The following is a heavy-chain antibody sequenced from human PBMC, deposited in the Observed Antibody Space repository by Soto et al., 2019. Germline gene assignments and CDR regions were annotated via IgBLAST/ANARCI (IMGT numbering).Heavy chain of an antibody. Sequence: GGSLRLSCAASGFTFSSYGMHWVRQAPGKGLEWVAVIWYDGSNKYYADSVKGRFTISRDNSKNTLYLQMNSLRAEDTAVYYCARVGLRYCSSTSCSTWFDPWGQGTLVTVSS. CDR2: IWYDGSNK. D-gene: IGHD2-2*01. J-gene: IGHJ5*02. CDR3: ARVGLRYCSSTSCSTWFDP. CDR1: GFTFSSYG. V-gene: IGHV3-33*01.